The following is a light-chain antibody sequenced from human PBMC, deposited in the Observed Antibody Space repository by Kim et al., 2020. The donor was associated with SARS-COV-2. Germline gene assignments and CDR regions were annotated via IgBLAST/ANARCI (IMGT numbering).Light chain of an antibody. Sequence: GHSVTISCSGSSSDVGVYNYVSWYQQPPGKAPKLMIYEVSGRPSGVPDRFSGSKSGNTASLTVSGLQAEDEADYYCSSYAGSNIVLFGGGTQLTVL. J-gene: IGLJ2*01. CDR1: SSDVGVYNY. CDR2: EVS. V-gene: IGLV2-8*01. CDR3: SSYAGSNIVL.